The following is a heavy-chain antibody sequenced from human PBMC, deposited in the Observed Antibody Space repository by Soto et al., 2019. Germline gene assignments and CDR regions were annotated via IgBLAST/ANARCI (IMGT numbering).Heavy chain of an antibody. CDR3: ARGPITTNPRFDP. J-gene: IGHJ5*02. V-gene: IGHV4-34*01. D-gene: IGHD3-22*01. CDR2: INHSGST. Sequence: PSETLSLTCAVYGGSFSGYYWSWICQPPGKGLEWIGEINHSGSTNYNPSLKSRVTISVDTSKNQFSLKLSSVTAADTAVYYCARGPITTNPRFDPWGQGTLVPVSS. CDR1: GGSFSGYY.